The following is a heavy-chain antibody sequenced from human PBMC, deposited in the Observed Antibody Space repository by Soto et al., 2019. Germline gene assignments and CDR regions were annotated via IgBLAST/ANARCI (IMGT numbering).Heavy chain of an antibody. V-gene: IGHV1-2*02. D-gene: IGHD2-2*02. CDR2: INPNGGGT. Sequence: ASVKVSCKTSGYTFTGYYMHWVRQAPGQGLEWMGWINPNGGGTSYAQKFQGRVTMTRDTSISTAYMELSRLRSDDTAVYYCARGVVVPATIDPIHYYYFEYWGQGTLVTVSS. J-gene: IGHJ4*02. CDR1: GYTFTGYY. CDR3: ARGVVVPATIDPIHYYYFEY.